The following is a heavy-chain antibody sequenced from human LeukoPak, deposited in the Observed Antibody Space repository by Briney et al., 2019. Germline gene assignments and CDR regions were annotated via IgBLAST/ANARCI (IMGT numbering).Heavy chain of an antibody. D-gene: IGHD4-17*01. J-gene: IGHJ4*02. Sequence: PSETLSLTCTVSGGSISSYCWSWIRQPPGKGLEWIGYIYYSGSTNYNPSLKSRVTISVDTSKNQFSLKLSSVTAADTAVYYCARGRYGDYVDYWGQGTLVTVSS. CDR2: IYYSGST. CDR3: ARGRYGDYVDY. V-gene: IGHV4-59*08. CDR1: GGSISSYC.